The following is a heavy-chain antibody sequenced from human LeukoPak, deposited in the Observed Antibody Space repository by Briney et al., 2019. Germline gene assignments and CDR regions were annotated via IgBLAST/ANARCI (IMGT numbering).Heavy chain of an antibody. CDR1: GYTFINNW. Sequence: ASVKVSCKASGYTFINNWMHWVRQAPGQGLEWIGLINPTGTGTLYAQKFQGRVTMTTDTSTSTAYMELRSLRSDDTAVYYCARTNGPGRDYWGQGTLVTVSS. CDR2: INPTGTGT. CDR3: ARTNGPGRDY. D-gene: IGHD2-8*01. J-gene: IGHJ4*02. V-gene: IGHV1-46*01.